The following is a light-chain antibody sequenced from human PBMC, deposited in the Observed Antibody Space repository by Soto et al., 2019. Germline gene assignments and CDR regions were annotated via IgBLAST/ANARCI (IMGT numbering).Light chain of an antibody. CDR1: TSNIGSHS. V-gene: IGLV1-44*01. Sequence: QSVLTQPPSVSGTPGQRVTISCSGGTSNIGSHSVNWYQHLPGTAPKLLIITNNQRPSGVPDRFSGYKSGSSASLVISGLQYEDEAVYYCATWDDSRKGVFGTGTKVTVL. J-gene: IGLJ1*01. CDR2: TNN. CDR3: ATWDDSRKGV.